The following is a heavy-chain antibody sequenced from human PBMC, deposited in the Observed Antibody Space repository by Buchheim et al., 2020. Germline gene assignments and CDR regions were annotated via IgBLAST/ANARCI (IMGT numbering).Heavy chain of an antibody. Sequence: EVQLVESGGGLVQPGGSLRLSCAASGFTFSSYWMSWVRQAPGQGLEWVANIKQDGSEKYYVDSVKGRFTISRDNAKNSLYPQMNSLRAEDTAVYYCAREKYGRSDDHGSYYYYYYMDVWGKGTT. CDR3: AREKYGRSDDHGSYYYYYYMDV. J-gene: IGHJ6*03. CDR2: IKQDGSEK. CDR1: GFTFSSYW. D-gene: IGHD1-14*01. V-gene: IGHV3-7*01.